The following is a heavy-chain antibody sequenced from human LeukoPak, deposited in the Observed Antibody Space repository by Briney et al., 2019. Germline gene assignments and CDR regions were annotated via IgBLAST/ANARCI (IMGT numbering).Heavy chain of an antibody. J-gene: IGHJ4*02. CDR2: IIPIFGTA. Sequence: GASVKVSCKSSGGTFSSYAISWVRQAPGQGLDWMGGIIPIFGTANYAQKFQGRVTITPDKSTSTAYMELSSLRSEDTAVYYCARGLRVDIVATITGAFDYWGQGTLVTVSS. CDR3: ARGLRVDIVATITGAFDY. D-gene: IGHD5-12*01. V-gene: IGHV1-69*06. CDR1: GGTFSSYA.